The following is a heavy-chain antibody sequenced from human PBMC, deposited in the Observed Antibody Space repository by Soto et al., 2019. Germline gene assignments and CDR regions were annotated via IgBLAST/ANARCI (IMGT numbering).Heavy chain of an antibody. CDR1: GFTFSDYY. V-gene: IGHV3-11*06. Sequence: VQLVESGGGLVQPGGSLRLSCEASGFTFSDYYMSWIRQAPGKGLEWVSYISSSSSYTNYADSVKGRFTISRDNAKNSLYLQMNSLRAEDTAVYYCARDEPDDYGERTHDYWGQGTLVTVSS. CDR3: ARDEPDDYGERTHDY. CDR2: ISSSSSYT. D-gene: IGHD4-17*01. J-gene: IGHJ4*02.